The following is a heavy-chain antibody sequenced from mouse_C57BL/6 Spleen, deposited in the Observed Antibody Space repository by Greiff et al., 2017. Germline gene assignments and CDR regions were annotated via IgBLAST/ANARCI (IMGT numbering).Heavy chain of an antibody. CDR2: IDPEDGDT. D-gene: IGHD1-1*01. J-gene: IGHJ2*01. CDR1: GFTFNDYY. Sequence: EVQLQQSGAELVRPGASVKLSCTASGFTFNDYYMHWVKQRPEQGLEWIGRIDPEDGDTEYAPKFQGKATMTADTSSNTAYLQLSSLTSEDTAVYYCSYYGSSLSYFDYWGQGTTLTVSS. V-gene: IGHV14-1*01. CDR3: SYYGSSLSYFDY.